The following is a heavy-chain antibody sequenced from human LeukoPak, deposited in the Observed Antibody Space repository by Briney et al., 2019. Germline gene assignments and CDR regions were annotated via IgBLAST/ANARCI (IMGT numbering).Heavy chain of an antibody. CDR2: ISGSGGST. V-gene: IGHV3-23*01. CDR3: AKEGNYCRGGSCYYFDY. J-gene: IGHJ4*02. CDR1: GFTFSSYA. D-gene: IGHD2-15*01. Sequence: GGSLRLSCAASGFTFSSYAMSWVRQAPGKGLEWVSAISGSGGSTYYADSVKGRFTISRDNSKNTLYLQMNSLRAEDTAVYYCAKEGNYCRGGSCYYFDYWGQGTLVTVSS.